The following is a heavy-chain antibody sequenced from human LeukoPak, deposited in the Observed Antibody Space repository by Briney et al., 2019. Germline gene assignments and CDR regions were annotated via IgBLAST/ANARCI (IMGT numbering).Heavy chain of an antibody. V-gene: IGHV4-59*01. CDR1: SDSISNYY. J-gene: IGHJ5*02. CDR3: ARTTPTYYDIFTRYYGKFDP. CDR2: IYYSGST. D-gene: IGHD3-9*01. Sequence: SETLSLTCTVSSDSISNYYWSWIRQPPGKGLEWIGYIYYSGSTNYNPSLKSRVTISVDTSKNQFSLKLSSVTAADTAVYYCARTTPTYYDIFTRYYGKFDPWGQGTLVTVSS.